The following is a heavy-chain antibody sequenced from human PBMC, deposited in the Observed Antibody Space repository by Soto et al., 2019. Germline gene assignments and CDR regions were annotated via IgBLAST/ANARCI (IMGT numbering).Heavy chain of an antibody. V-gene: IGHV3-30*03. CDR3: ARGNLSFDFDS. D-gene: IGHD1-26*01. Sequence: GGSLRLSCAASGFNFGFFGMHWVRQAPGKGLEWVAFISGDGINTQYADSVRGRFTLSRDYSRKTMYLQMDSLRDEGTALYYCARGNLSFDFDSWGLGTLVTVSS. CDR1: GFNFGFFG. J-gene: IGHJ4*02. CDR2: ISGDGINT.